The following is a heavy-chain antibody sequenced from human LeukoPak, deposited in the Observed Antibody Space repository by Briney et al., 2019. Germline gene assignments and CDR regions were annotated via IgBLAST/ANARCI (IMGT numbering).Heavy chain of an antibody. CDR3: AKTVAGYWYFDL. J-gene: IGHJ2*01. V-gene: IGHV4-59*08. CDR1: GGSISHYF. CDR2: IYYSGST. D-gene: IGHD6-19*01. Sequence: SETLSLTCTVSGGSISHYFWSWIRQPPGKALEWIGYIYYSGSTNYNPSLKSRVTISVDTSKNQFSLKLGSVTAADTAVYYCAKTVAGYWYFDLWGRGTLVTVPS.